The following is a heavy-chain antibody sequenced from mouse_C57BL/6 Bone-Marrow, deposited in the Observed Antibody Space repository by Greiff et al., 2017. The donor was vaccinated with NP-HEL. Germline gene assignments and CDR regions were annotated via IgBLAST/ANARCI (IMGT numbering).Heavy chain of an antibody. CDR3: ARSPITTVVRDYFDY. J-gene: IGHJ2*01. Sequence: QVQLKESGPELVKPGASVKISCKASGYAFSSSWMNWVKQRPGKGLEWIGRIYPGDGDTNYNGKFKGKATLTADKSSSTAYMQLSSLTSEDSAVYFCARSPITTVVRDYFDYWGQGTTLTVSS. D-gene: IGHD1-1*01. CDR1: GYAFSSSW. CDR2: IYPGDGDT. V-gene: IGHV1-82*01.